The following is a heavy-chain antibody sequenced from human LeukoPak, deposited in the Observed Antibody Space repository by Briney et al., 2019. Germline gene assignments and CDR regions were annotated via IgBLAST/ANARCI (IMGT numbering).Heavy chain of an antibody. D-gene: IGHD4-17*01. CDR2: INHSGYT. CDR3: TRMTTGHDY. CDR1: GVSFNDYY. V-gene: IGHV4-34*01. J-gene: IGHJ4*02. Sequence: SETLSITCAVSGVSFNDYYWSWVRQTPGKGLGWIGEINHSGYTNDSPSLKSRVTLSIDTPRKQFSLNVRSVTVADTGIYYCTRMTTGHDYWGQGTLVTVSS.